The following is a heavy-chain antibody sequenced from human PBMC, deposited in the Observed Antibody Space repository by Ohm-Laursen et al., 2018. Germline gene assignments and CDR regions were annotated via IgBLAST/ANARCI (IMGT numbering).Heavy chain of an antibody. V-gene: IGHV3-9*01. J-gene: IGHJ6*02. CDR2: ISWNSGSI. CDR3: ARFGVNHGMDV. Sequence: SLRLSCAASGFTFDDYAMHWVRQAPGKGLEWVSGISWNSGSIGYADSVKGRFTISRDNAKNSLYLQMNSLRAEDTAVYYCARFGVNHGMDVWGQGTTVTVSS. D-gene: IGHD3-16*01. CDR1: GFTFDDYA.